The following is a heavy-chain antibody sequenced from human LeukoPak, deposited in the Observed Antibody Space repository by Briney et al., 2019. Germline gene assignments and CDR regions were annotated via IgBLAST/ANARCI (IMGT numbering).Heavy chain of an antibody. D-gene: IGHD3-22*01. J-gene: IGHJ3*02. CDR3: ARAYYYDSSGYLMASGAFDI. CDR2: IYYSGST. V-gene: IGHV4-39*02. CDR1: GGSISISSYY. Sequence: SETLSLTCTVSGGSISISSYYWGWIRQPPGKGLEWIGSIYYSGSTYYNPSLKNRVTISVDTSKNHFSRKLSSVTAADTAVYYCARAYYYDSSGYLMASGAFDIWGQGTMVTVSS.